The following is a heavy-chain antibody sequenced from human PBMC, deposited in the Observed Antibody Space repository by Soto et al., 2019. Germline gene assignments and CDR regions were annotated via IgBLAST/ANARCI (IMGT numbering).Heavy chain of an antibody. CDR1: GGSVSSGSYY. CDR3: ARSRGGYYYHFDY. Sequence: SETLSLTCTVSGGSVSSGSYYWSWIRQPPGKGLEWIGYIYYSGSTNYNPSLKSRVTISVDTSKNQFSLKLSSVTAADTAVYYCARSRGGYYYHFDYWGQGTLVTVSS. V-gene: IGHV4-61*01. CDR2: IYYSGST. J-gene: IGHJ4*02. D-gene: IGHD3-22*01.